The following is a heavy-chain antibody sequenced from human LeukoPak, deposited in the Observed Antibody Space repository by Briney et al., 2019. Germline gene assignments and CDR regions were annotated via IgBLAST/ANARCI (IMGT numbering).Heavy chain of an antibody. Sequence: PGGSLRLSCAASGFTFDDYGMSWVRQAPGKGLEWVSGINWNGGSTGYADSVKGRFTISRDNAENSLYLQMNSLRAGDTALYYCARSWGAAGTGWFDPWGQGTLVTVSS. V-gene: IGHV3-20*04. D-gene: IGHD6-13*01. CDR1: GFTFDDYG. CDR3: ARSWGAAGTGWFDP. J-gene: IGHJ5*02. CDR2: INWNGGST.